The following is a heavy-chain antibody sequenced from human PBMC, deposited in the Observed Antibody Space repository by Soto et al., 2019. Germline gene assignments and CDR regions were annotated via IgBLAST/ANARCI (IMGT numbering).Heavy chain of an antibody. CDR1: GYTFTSYW. J-gene: IGHJ5*01. Sequence: GESLKISCKGSGYTFTSYWIAWVRQMPGKGLEWMAIIYPADSDTRYSPSFQGHVTISADKSISTAYLQWSSLRASDTAIYYCARTDSNGWYDSWGQGTLVTVSS. D-gene: IGHD5-18*01. CDR2: IYPADSDT. CDR3: ARTDSNGWYDS. V-gene: IGHV5-51*01.